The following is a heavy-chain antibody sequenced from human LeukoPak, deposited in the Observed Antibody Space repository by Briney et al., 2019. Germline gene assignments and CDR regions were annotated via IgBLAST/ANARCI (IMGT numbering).Heavy chain of an antibody. CDR2: IYTSGST. Sequence: SPTLSLTCTVSGGSISSYYWSWIRQPAGKGLEWIGRIYTSGSTNYNPSLKSRVTMSVDTSKNQFSLKLSSVTAADTAVYYCAREFWAAPSENWFDPWGQGTLVTVSS. CDR1: GGSISSYY. CDR3: AREFWAAPSENWFDP. V-gene: IGHV4-4*07. J-gene: IGHJ5*02. D-gene: IGHD3/OR15-3a*01.